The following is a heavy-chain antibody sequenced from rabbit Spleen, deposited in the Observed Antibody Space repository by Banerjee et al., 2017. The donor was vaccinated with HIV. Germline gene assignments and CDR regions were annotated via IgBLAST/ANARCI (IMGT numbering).Heavy chain of an antibody. D-gene: IGHD8-1*01. CDR1: GFTLSSTYW. V-gene: IGHV1S40*01. CDR3: ARDSGTSFSSYGMDL. J-gene: IGHJ6*01. Sequence: QSLEESGGDLVKPGASLTLTCKASGFTLSSTYWICWVRQTPGKGLEWIACINTRTGATAYASWAKGRFTISKASSTAVTLQMTSLTAADTATYFCARDSGTSFSSYGMDLWGPGTLVTVS. CDR2: INTRTGAT.